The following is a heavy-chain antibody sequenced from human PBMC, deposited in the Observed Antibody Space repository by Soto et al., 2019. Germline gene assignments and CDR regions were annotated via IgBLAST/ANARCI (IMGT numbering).Heavy chain of an antibody. CDR2: IIPIFGTA. D-gene: IGHD6-19*01. J-gene: IGHJ4*02. Sequence: QVQLVQSGAAVKKPWSSVKVSCKASGGTFSSYAISWVRQAPGQVREWMGGIIPIFGTANYAQKFQGRVTITADKSTSTADRGLSSLRSEDTAVYYCAREGAVAGPYFDYWGQGTLVTVSS. V-gene: IGHV1-69*06. CDR3: AREGAVAGPYFDY. CDR1: GGTFSSYA.